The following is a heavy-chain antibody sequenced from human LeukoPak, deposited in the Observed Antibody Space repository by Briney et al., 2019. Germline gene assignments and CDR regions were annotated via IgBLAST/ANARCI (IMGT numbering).Heavy chain of an antibody. CDR2: ISYDGSNK. V-gene: IGHV3-30*04. Sequence: GRSLRLSCAASGFTFSSYAMHWVRQAPGKGLEWVAVISYDGSNKYYADSVKGRFTISRDNSKNTLYLQMNSLRAEDTAVYYCARGGDYGDYFWRTTKPVVTAHRITHSDYGMDVWGQGTTVTVSS. D-gene: IGHD4-17*01. J-gene: IGHJ6*02. CDR3: ARGGDYGDYFWRTTKPVVTAHRITHSDYGMDV. CDR1: GFTFSSYA.